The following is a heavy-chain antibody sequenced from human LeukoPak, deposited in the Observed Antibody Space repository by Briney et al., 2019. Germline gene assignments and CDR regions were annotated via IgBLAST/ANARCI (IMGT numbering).Heavy chain of an antibody. CDR1: GFTFSKDW. V-gene: IGHV3-74*01. Sequence: GGSLRLSCGASGFTFSKDWMHWVRQAPGKGPVWVSRIDSDAISTIYADSVKGRFTISRDNAKNTLYLQMNSLTAEGTAVYYCVRVTNSGWYWGQGAQVTVSS. J-gene: IGHJ4*02. CDR3: VRVTNSGWY. D-gene: IGHD6-19*01. CDR2: IDSDAIST.